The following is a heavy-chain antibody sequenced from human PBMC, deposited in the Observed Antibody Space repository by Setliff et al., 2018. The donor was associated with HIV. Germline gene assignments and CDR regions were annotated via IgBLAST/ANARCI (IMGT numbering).Heavy chain of an antibody. Sequence: PSETLSLTCTVSGGSVSNYYWSWIRQHPGKGLEWIGYIYYSGSTYYNPSLKSRVTISVDTSKNQFSLKLNSVTAADTAVYYCARVPLSSPSRPGGYFDYWGQGTLVTVSS. J-gene: IGHJ4*02. D-gene: IGHD3-16*01. CDR2: IYYSGST. V-gene: IGHV4-59*06. CDR1: GGSVSNYY. CDR3: ARVPLSSPSRPGGYFDY.